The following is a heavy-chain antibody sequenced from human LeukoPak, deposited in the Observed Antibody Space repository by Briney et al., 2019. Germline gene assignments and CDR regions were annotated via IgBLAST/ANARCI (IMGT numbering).Heavy chain of an antibody. J-gene: IGHJ3*02. D-gene: IGHD3-10*01. V-gene: IGHV1-18*01. CDR1: GYTFTRFG. Sequence: GASVKVSCKAYGYTFTRFGVTWVRQAPGQGLEWMGWISAYNDTNYVQEFQGRVTMTTDTSTSTAYMELRSLRSDDTAVYYCARDQPYYGDHLYAFDIWGQGTMVTVSS. CDR3: ARDQPYYGDHLYAFDI. CDR2: ISAYNDT.